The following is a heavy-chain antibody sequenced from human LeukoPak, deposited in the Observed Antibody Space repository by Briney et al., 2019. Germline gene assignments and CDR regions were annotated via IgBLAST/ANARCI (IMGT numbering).Heavy chain of an antibody. CDR3: ARVGSSPQRGFDY. D-gene: IGHD2-15*01. CDR2: ISSSGSTI. CDR1: GFTFSSYE. Sequence: GGSLRLSCAASGFTFSSYEMNWVRQAPGKGLEWVSYISSSGSTIYYADSVKGRFTISRDNAKSSLYLQMNSLRAEDTAVYYCARVGSSPQRGFDYWGQGTLVTVSS. V-gene: IGHV3-48*03. J-gene: IGHJ4*02.